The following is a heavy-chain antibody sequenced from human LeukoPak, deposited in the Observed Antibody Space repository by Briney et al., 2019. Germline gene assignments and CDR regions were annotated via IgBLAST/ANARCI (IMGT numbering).Heavy chain of an antibody. D-gene: IGHD5-18*01. CDR3: ARGRAWIQLWSYFDY. CDR1: GGSFSGYY. Sequence: SETLSLTCAVYGGSFSGYYWSRIRQPPGKGLEWIGEINHSGSTNYNPSLKSRVTISVDTSKNQFSLKLSSVTAADTAVYYCARGRAWIQLWSYFDYWGQGTLVTVSS. CDR2: INHSGST. J-gene: IGHJ4*02. V-gene: IGHV4-34*01.